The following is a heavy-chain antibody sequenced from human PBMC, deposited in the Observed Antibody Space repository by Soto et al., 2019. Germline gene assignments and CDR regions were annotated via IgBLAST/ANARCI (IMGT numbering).Heavy chain of an antibody. V-gene: IGHV3-48*01. CDR1: GFTFSSYD. Sequence: EIQLVETGGGLVQPGGSLSLSCAASGFTFSSYDMNWVRQAPGKGLEWVSYIGSRNGIIHYADSVKGRFIVSRDNAKDSLYLQMNSLRAEDTAVYYCARLPDGDNNWMDPWGQGTLVTVSP. J-gene: IGHJ5*02. CDR2: IGSRNGII. CDR3: ARLPDGDNNWMDP. D-gene: IGHD4-17*01.